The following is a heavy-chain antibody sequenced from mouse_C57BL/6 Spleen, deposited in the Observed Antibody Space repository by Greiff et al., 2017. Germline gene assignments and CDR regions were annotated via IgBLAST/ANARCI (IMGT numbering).Heavy chain of an antibody. D-gene: IGHD2-4*01. J-gene: IGHJ4*01. CDR1: GFSLTSYG. CDR3: AKNYDYAYYAMDY. V-gene: IGHV2-4*01. CDR2: IWSGGST. Sequence: VQLQQSGPGLVQPSQSLSITCTASGFSLTSYGVHWVRQPPGKGLEWLGVIWSGGSTDYNAAFISRLSISKDNSKSQVFFKMNSLQADDTAIYYCAKNYDYAYYAMDYWGQGTSVTVSS.